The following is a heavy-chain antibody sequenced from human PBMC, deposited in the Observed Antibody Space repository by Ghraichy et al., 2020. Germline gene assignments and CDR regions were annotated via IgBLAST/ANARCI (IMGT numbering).Heavy chain of an antibody. D-gene: IGHD3-16*02. Sequence: GSLRLSCAVSGVSFSGYYLSWIRQPPGKGLEWIGEINHSGSTNYNPSLKSRVTISVDTSKNQFSLKLSSVTAADTAAYYYARKGRNDYVWGRYRSFRGNKWCDPWGQGTLVTV. V-gene: IGHV4-34*01. CDR1: GVSFSGYY. J-gene: IGHJ5*02. CDR3: ARKGRNDYVWGRYRSFRGNKWCDP. CDR2: INHSGST.